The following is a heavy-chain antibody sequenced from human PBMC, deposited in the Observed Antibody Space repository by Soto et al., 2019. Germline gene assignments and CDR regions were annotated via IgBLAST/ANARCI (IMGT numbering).Heavy chain of an antibody. V-gene: IGHV1-18*01. CDR2: ISAYNGNT. CDR3: ARAGGVVLMVYRYGMDV. CDR1: GYTFTSYG. J-gene: IGHJ6*02. Sequence: ASVKVSCKASGYTFTSYGISWVRQAPRQGLEWMGWISAYNGNTNYAQKLQGRLTMTTDTSTSTAYMELRSLRSDDTAVYYCARAGGVVLMVYRYGMDVWGQGTTVTVSS. D-gene: IGHD2-8*01.